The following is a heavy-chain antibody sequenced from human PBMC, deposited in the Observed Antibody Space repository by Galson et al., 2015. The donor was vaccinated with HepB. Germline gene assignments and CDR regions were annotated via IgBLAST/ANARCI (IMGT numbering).Heavy chain of an antibody. CDR1: GDSVSSNSAA. V-gene: IGHV6-1*01. CDR2: TYYRSKWYN. Sequence: CAISGDSVSSNSAAWNWIRQSPSRGLEWLGRTYYRSKWYNDYAVSVKSRITINPDTSKNQFSLKLSSVTAADTAVYYCARPGRRGCGGDCSGYWYFDLWGRGTLVTVSS. J-gene: IGHJ2*01. D-gene: IGHD2-21*02. CDR3: ARPGRRGCGGDCSGYWYFDL.